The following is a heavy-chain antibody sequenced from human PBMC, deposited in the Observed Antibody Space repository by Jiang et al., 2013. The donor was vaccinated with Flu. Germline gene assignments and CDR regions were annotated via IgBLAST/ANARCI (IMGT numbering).Heavy chain of an antibody. V-gene: IGHV1-18*01. J-gene: IGHJ3*02. CDR3: ARVGAAAASDAFDI. D-gene: IGHD6-13*01. CDR2: ISAYNSNT. Sequence: EWMGWISAYNSNTNYAQKLQGRVTMTTDTSTSTAYMELRSLRSDDTAVYYCARVGAAAASDAFDIWGQGTMVTVSS.